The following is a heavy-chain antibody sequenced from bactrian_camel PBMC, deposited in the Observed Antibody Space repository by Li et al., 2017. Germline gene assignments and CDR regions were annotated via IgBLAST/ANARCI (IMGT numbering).Heavy chain of an antibody. CDR2: IDSDQSI. V-gene: IGHV3S9*01. D-gene: IGHD2*01. Sequence: HVQLVESGGGSVQSGGSLTLSCAVSGFTESTYSLAWFRQRPGKEREGVAGIDSDQSISYAASVRGRFTISHDSAKNTLYLRMSSLNAEDTALYYCGADTIFRGAFRLPSTSDVSYWGQGTQVTV. CDR1: GFTESTYS. J-gene: IGHJ4*01. CDR3: GADTIFRGAFRLPSTSDVSY.